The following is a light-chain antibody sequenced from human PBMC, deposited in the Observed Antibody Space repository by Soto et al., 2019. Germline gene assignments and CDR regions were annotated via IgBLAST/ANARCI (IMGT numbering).Light chain of an antibody. CDR1: QSVSGSY. Sequence: EIVLTQSPGTLSLSPEERATLSCRASQSVSGSYLAWFQQKPGQAPRLVIHGASSRATGFPDRFSGGGSGTEFTLTISRLEPEDFAVYYCQQYNNLPYTFGQGTKVEIK. CDR3: QQYNNLPYT. J-gene: IGKJ2*01. CDR2: GAS. V-gene: IGKV3-20*01.